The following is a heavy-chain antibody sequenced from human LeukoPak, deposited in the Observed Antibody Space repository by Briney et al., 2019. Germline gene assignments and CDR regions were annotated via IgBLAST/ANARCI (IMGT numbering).Heavy chain of an antibody. CDR1: GLTFRSYS. CDR2: ISGSGGST. J-gene: IGHJ4*02. Sequence: GGSLRLSCAASGLTFRSYSMNWVRQAPGKGLEWVSAISGSGGSTYYADSVKGRFTISRDNSKNTLYLQMNSLRAEGTAVYYCAKEPVVPAAIPCYFDYWGQGTLVTVPS. V-gene: IGHV3-23*01. D-gene: IGHD2-2*02. CDR3: AKEPVVPAAIPCYFDY.